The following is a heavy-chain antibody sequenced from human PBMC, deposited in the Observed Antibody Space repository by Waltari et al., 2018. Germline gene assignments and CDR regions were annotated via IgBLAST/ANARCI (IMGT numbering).Heavy chain of an antibody. CDR3: AKDEKSGDGYVTFDH. Sequence: DVQLLASGGGLVQPGGPLRLSCAPSGFTFRSYVMRWVRQAPGKGLEWVSVIIGSGTSTYYAESVKGRFTISRDNSKNTVYLQMNSLRAEDTAVYYCAKDEKSGDGYVTFDHWGQGTLLTVSS. CDR2: IIGSGTST. J-gene: IGHJ4*02. CDR1: GFTFRSYV. D-gene: IGHD5-12*01. V-gene: IGHV3-23*01.